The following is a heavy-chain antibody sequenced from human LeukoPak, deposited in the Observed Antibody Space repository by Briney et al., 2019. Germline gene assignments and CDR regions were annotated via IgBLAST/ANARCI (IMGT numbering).Heavy chain of an antibody. CDR1: GFTVRSNY. J-gene: IGHJ6*02. V-gene: IGHV3-66*02. Sequence: GGSLRLSCAASGFTVRSNYMTWVRQAPGKGLEWVSVIYSGGSKCYVDSVKGRFTISRDNYKNTLYLQMNSLRAEDTAVYYCARDLRSYSGNYGMVVWCQGTTVTVSS. CDR3: ARDLRSYSGNYGMVV. D-gene: IGHD1-26*01. CDR2: IYSGGSK.